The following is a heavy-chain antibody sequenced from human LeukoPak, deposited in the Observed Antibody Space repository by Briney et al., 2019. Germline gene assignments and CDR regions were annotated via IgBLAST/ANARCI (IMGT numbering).Heavy chain of an antibody. CDR2: IYKNATT. D-gene: IGHD1-26*01. CDR3: GIGVGRQPDY. V-gene: IGHV4-4*09. Sequence: PSETLCLTRTVFGDSHTGYFLNCARQPPGKGLEWIGHIYKNATTNYDPPLKSRLTISEETSKNQFSLQLRSVTAADSAVDYCGIGVGRQPDYWGQGALVTVSS. J-gene: IGHJ4*02. CDR1: GDSHTGYF.